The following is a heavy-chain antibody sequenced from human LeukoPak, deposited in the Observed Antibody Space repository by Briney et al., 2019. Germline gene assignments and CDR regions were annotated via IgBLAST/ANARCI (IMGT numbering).Heavy chain of an antibody. Sequence: PGGSLRLSCAASGFTVSSNYVTWVRQAPGKGLEWVSIIYNDGNTFYADSVKGRFTISRDNSKNTLYLQMNSLRAEDTAVYYCARTYSNSGLEYFDFWGRGTLVTVSS. V-gene: IGHV3-53*01. D-gene: IGHD6-13*01. CDR2: IYNDGNT. J-gene: IGHJ4*02. CDR1: GFTVSSNY. CDR3: ARTYSNSGLEYFDF.